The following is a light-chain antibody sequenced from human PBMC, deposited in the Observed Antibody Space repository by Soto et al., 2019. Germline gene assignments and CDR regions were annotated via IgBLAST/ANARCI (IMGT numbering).Light chain of an antibody. V-gene: IGLV2-14*03. CDR1: SSDIGGYNY. CDR2: DVT. CDR3: SSYTSSDTLV. J-gene: IGLJ2*01. Sequence: QSVLTQPASVSGSPGHSITISCAGTSSDIGGYNYVSWYQHHPGKAPKLMIYDVTNRPSGVPNRFSGSKSGNTASLTISGLQAEDEADYYCSSYTSSDTLVFGGGTKVTVL.